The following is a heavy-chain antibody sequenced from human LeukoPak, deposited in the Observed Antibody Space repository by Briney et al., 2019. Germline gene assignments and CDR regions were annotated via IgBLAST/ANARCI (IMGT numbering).Heavy chain of an antibody. Sequence: GESLRLSCAASGFTFSNAWMSWVRQAPGKGLEWVGRIKSKADAGTTDYAAPVKGRFTISRDDSENTLYLQMNSLKTEDTGVYYCTRVRRSGSYLGNYYYYGMDVWGQGTTVTVSS. J-gene: IGHJ6*02. D-gene: IGHD1-26*01. CDR2: IKSKADAGTT. V-gene: IGHV3-15*01. CDR1: GFTFSNAW. CDR3: TRVRRSGSYLGNYYYYGMDV.